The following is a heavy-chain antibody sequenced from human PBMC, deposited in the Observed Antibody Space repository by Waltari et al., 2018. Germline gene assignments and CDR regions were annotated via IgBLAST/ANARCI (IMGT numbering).Heavy chain of an antibody. J-gene: IGHJ4*02. V-gene: IGHV3-53*02. CDR2: IYSGGSI. CDR3: ASGKTAMAPTSLWY. Sequence: EVQLVETGGGLIQPGGSLRLSCAASGFTVSSNYMSWVRQAPGKGLEWVSVIYSGGSIYYADSVKGRFTISRDNSKNTLYLQMNSLRAEDTAVYYCASGKTAMAPTSLWYWGQGTLVTVSS. CDR1: GFTVSSNY. D-gene: IGHD5-18*01.